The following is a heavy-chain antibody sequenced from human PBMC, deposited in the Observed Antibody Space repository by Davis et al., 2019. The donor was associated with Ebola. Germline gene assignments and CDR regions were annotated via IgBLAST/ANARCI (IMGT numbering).Heavy chain of an antibody. D-gene: IGHD6-6*01. Sequence: GESLKISCAASGFTFSSYAMSWVRQAPGKGLEWVSGISISGSSTYYTDSVKGRFTISRDNSKNTMYLQMNSLRAEDTAVYYCARDSDRYSSSGDYWGQGTLVIVSS. CDR2: ISISGSST. CDR3: ARDSDRYSSSGDY. V-gene: IGHV3-23*01. CDR1: GFTFSSYA. J-gene: IGHJ4*02.